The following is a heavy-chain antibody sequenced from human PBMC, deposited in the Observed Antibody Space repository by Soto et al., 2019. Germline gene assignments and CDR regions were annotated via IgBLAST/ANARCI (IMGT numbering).Heavy chain of an antibody. CDR1: GASVSSGNYY. CDR3: ALRSMAVVPEY. J-gene: IGHJ4*02. V-gene: IGHV4-61*01. D-gene: IGHD3-22*01. CDR2: IYYSGST. Sequence: SETLSLTCTVSGASVSSGNYYWSWIRQPPGKGLEWIGYIYYSGSTNYNPSLKSRVTISVDTSTNQCSLTLSSMTAADTAVYYCALRSMAVVPEYWGQGTLVTVSS.